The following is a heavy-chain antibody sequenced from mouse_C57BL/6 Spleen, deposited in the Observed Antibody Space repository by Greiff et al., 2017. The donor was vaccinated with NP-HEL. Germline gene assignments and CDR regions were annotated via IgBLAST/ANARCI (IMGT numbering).Heavy chain of an antibody. J-gene: IGHJ2*01. CDR3: ARIGITTLFDY. CDR2: ISSGSSTI. Sequence: DVQLVESGGGLVKPGGSLKLSCAASGFTFSDYGMHWVRQAPEKGLEWVAYISSGSSTIYYADTGKGRFTISRDNAKKTLFLQMTSLRSEDTAMYYCARIGITTLFDYWGQGTTLTVSS. V-gene: IGHV5-17*01. CDR1: GFTFSDYG. D-gene: IGHD2-4*01.